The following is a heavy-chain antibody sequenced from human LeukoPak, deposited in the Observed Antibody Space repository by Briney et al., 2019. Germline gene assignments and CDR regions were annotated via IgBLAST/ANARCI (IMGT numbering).Heavy chain of an antibody. CDR1: GFTFSSYR. V-gene: IGHV3-74*01. D-gene: IGHD3-10*01. CDR2: INSDGSST. CDR3: ASRDMVRGVLGFDY. Sequence: GGSLRLSCAASGFTFSSYRMHWVRQAPGKGLVWVSRINSDGSSTSYADSVKGRFTISRDNAKNTLYLQMNSLRAEDTAVYYCASRDMVRGVLGFDYWGQGTLVTVSS. J-gene: IGHJ4*02.